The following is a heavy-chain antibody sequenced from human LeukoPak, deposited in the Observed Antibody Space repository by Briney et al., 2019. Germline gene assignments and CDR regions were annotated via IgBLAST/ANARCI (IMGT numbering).Heavy chain of an antibody. CDR1: GFTFSNYW. V-gene: IGHV3-7*01. CDR3: AREIAQQLDS. J-gene: IGHJ5*01. Sequence: GGSLRLSCAASGFTFSNYWMNRVRQAPGKGLEWVANIQQGGSEKYYVDSVKGRFIISRDDAKNSLFLQMNSLRAEDTAVYYCAREIAQQLDSWGQGTLVTVSS. CDR2: IQQGGSEK. D-gene: IGHD6-13*01.